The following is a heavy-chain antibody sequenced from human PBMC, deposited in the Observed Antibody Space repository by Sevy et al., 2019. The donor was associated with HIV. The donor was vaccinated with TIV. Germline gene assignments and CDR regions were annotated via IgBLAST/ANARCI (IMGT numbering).Heavy chain of an antibody. V-gene: IGHV3-53*01. CDR3: TRDQWDHGSGSFYFAS. Sequence: GGSLRLSCAASGFTVSSNSMSWVRQAPVKGLEWVSVLSGGINTYNADSVKGRFTISRDNSENTPYLQMNSLRAEDTAVYYCTRDQWDHGSGSFYFASWGQGTLVTVSS. D-gene: IGHD3-10*01. J-gene: IGHJ4*02. CDR2: LSGGINT. CDR1: GFTVSSNS.